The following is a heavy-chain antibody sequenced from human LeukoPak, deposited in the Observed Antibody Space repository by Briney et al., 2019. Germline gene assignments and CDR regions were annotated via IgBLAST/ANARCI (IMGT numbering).Heavy chain of an antibody. CDR3: ARGPCTTIFGVVIIVPDFDY. V-gene: IGHV1-2*02. CDR2: INPNSGGT. D-gene: IGHD3-3*01. Sequence: ASVKVSCKASGYTFTGYYMHWVRQAPGQGLEWMGWINPNSGGTNYAQKFQGRVTMTRDTSISTAYMELSRLRSDDTAVYYCARGPCTTIFGVVIIVPDFDYWGQGTLVTVSS. J-gene: IGHJ4*02. CDR1: GYTFTGYY.